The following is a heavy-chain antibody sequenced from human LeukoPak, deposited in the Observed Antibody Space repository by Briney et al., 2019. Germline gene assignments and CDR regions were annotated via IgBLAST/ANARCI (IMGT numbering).Heavy chain of an antibody. J-gene: IGHJ6*03. CDR3: ARRTRLSRYNYYYYMDV. D-gene: IGHD1-14*01. CDR2: INDSGTT. Sequence: SETLTLTCGVYGRSFSGYDWSWIPQPPGKGREWIAEINDSGTTNYNASLKSRVSISFDTAKNQFSLKLRSVTAADTAVYYCARRTRLSRYNYYYYMDVWGKGTTVTISS. V-gene: IGHV4-34*01. CDR1: GRSFSGYD.